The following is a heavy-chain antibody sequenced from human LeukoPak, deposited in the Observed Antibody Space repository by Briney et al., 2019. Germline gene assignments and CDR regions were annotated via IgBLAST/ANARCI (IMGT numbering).Heavy chain of an antibody. J-gene: IGHJ4*02. Sequence: SVKVSCKASGGTFSSYAISWVRQAPGQGLEWMGGIIPIFGTANYAQKFQGKVTITTDESPSTAYMELSSLRSEDTAVYYCARVSTVAGTFDYWGQGTLVTVSS. CDR2: IIPIFGTA. CDR3: ARVSTVAGTFDY. D-gene: IGHD6-19*01. CDR1: GGTFSSYA. V-gene: IGHV1-69*05.